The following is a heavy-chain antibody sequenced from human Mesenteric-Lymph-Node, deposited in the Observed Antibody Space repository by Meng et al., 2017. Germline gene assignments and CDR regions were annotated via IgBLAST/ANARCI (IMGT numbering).Heavy chain of an antibody. Sequence: VGQSGDGVKTPGSSVKVSCNASGGTFSSYAISWVRQAPGQGLEWMGGIIPIFGTANYAQKFQGRVTITADESTSTAYMELSSLRSEDTAVYYCARDVVVTAMRGSGYFDYWGQGTLVTVSS. CDR1: GGTFSSYA. D-gene: IGHD2-21*02. CDR2: IIPIFGTA. V-gene: IGHV1-69*01. J-gene: IGHJ4*02. CDR3: ARDVVVTAMRGSGYFDY.